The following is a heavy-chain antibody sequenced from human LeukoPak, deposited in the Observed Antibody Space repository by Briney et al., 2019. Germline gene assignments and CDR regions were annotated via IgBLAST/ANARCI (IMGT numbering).Heavy chain of an antibody. CDR1: GFTFSSYA. Sequence: PGGSLRLSCAASGFTFSSYAMSWVRQAPGKGLEWVSAISGSGGSTYYADSVKGRFTISRDNAKNSLYLQMNSLRAEDTAVYYCARVLGYFDSRFDYWGQGTLVTVSS. D-gene: IGHD3-9*01. V-gene: IGHV3-23*01. CDR2: ISGSGGST. CDR3: ARVLGYFDSRFDY. J-gene: IGHJ4*02.